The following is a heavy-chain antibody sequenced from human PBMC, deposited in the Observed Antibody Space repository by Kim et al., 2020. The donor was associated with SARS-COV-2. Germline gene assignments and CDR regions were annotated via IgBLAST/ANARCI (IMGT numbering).Heavy chain of an antibody. J-gene: IGHJ6*03. Sequence: SVKGRFTISRDNAKNTLYLQMNRLRAEDTAVYYCAREGGVLGSYYYYMDVWGKGTTVTVSS. CDR3: AREGGVLGSYYYYMDV. V-gene: IGHV3-53*01. D-gene: IGHD3-16*01.